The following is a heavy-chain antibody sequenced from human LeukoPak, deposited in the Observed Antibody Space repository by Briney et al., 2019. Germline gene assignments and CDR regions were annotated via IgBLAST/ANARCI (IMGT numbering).Heavy chain of an antibody. J-gene: IGHJ4*02. CDR2: IYYSGST. Sequence: SETLSLTCTVSGGSISKFYWSWIRQPPGKGLEWIGYIYYSGSTNYNPSLKSRVTISVDTSKNQSSLKLSSVTAADTAVYYCARGRYSSSWYDYWGQGTLVTVSS. D-gene: IGHD6-13*01. CDR1: GGSISKFY. V-gene: IGHV4-59*12. CDR3: ARGRYSSSWYDY.